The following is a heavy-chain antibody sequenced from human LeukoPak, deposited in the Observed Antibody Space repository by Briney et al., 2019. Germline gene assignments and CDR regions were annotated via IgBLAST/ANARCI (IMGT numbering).Heavy chain of an antibody. CDR1: GFTFSNHG. CDR3: ARDIAARRLDY. J-gene: IGHJ4*02. Sequence: GGSLRLSCAASGFTFSNHGMHWVRQAPGKGLEWVVVIWYDGSNEYYADSVKGRFTISRDNSKNTLYLQMNRLRAEDTAMYYCARDIAARRLDYWGQGTLVTVSS. D-gene: IGHD6-6*01. V-gene: IGHV3-33*01. CDR2: IWYDGSNE.